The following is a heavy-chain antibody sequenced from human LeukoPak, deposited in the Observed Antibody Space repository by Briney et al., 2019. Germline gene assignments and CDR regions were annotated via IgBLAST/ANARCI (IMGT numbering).Heavy chain of an antibody. CDR3: ARGKSRGSHIDY. J-gene: IGHJ4*02. V-gene: IGHV1-8*03. D-gene: IGHD1-26*01. CDR2: MNPNSGNT. Sequence: GASVKVSCKASGYTFTGYYMHWVRQATGQGLEWMGWMNPNSGNTGYAQKFQGRVTITRNTSISTAYMELSSLRSEDTAVYYCARGKSRGSHIDYWGQGTLVTVSS. CDR1: GYTFTGYY.